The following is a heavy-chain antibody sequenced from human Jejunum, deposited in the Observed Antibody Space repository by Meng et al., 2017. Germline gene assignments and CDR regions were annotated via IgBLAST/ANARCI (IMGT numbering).Heavy chain of an antibody. CDR2: ISGRGSAI. D-gene: IGHD3-16*01. V-gene: IGHV3-11*01. CDR1: GFSFSDFY. J-gene: IGHJ5*02. CDR3: ARDHLPFGWFDP. Sequence: VQLVESGGGLVKPGGSLRLSCAASGFSFSDFYMTWIRQAPGKGLEWVAYISGRGSAIYYADSVRGRFIISRDNAKNSVDLQMNSLRAEDTAVYYCARDHLPFGWFDPWGQGTLVTVSS.